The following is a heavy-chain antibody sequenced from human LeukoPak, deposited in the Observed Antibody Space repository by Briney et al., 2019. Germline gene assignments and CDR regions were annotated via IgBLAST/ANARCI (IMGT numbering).Heavy chain of an antibody. Sequence: GGSLGLSCAASGSTFSSTGMTWVRQAPGKGLEWVSSISAGGASTYYADSVKGWFTISRDNSRDTLYLQMNSLRAEDTAVYYCARMWLLSYYIDFWGKGTTVTVS. D-gene: IGHD3-22*01. CDR3: ARMWLLSYYIDF. CDR2: ISAGGAST. CDR1: GSTFSSTG. V-gene: IGHV3-23*01. J-gene: IGHJ6*03.